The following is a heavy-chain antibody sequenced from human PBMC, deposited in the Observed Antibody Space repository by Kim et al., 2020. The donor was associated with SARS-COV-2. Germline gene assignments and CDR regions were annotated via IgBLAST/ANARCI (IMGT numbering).Heavy chain of an antibody. CDR1: DYTFTSYG. J-gene: IGHJ6*02. CDR2: ISAYNGNT. Sequence: ASVKVSCKASDYTFTSYGISWVRQAPGQGLEWMGWISAYNGNTIYPQKLHGRVTMTTDTSTSTAYMELRSLRSDDTAVYYCARGITTGTNADYYGMDVWGQGTTVTVSS. CDR3: ARGITTGTNADYYGMDV. V-gene: IGHV1-18*01. D-gene: IGHD1-1*01.